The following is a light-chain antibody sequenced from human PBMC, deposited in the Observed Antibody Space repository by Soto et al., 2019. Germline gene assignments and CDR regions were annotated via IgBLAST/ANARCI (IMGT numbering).Light chain of an antibody. J-gene: IGLJ2*01. Sequence: QSVLTQPPSVSGAPGQRVTISCTGSSSNIGAGYDVHWYQQLPGTAPKLLIYGNSNRPSGVPDRFSGSKSGTSASLAITGLQAEDEAYYYCQSYDSSLHVVFGGGTKVTVL. CDR2: GNS. CDR3: QSYDSSLHVV. CDR1: SSNIGAGYD. V-gene: IGLV1-40*01.